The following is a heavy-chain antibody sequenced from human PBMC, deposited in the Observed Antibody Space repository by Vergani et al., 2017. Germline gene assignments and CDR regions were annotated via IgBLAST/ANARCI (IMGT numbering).Heavy chain of an antibody. CDR1: GGTFSSYA. CDR3: ARAHRRMPLGVYYYGMDV. V-gene: IGHV1-69*01. Sequence: QLVQSGAEVKKPGSSVKVSCKASGGTFSSYAISWVRQAPGQGLEWMGGIIPIFGTANYAQKFQGRVTITADESTSTAYMELSSLRSEDTAVYYCARAHRRMPLGVYYYGMDVWGQGTTVTVSS. J-gene: IGHJ6*02. D-gene: IGHD2-2*01. CDR2: IIPIFGTA.